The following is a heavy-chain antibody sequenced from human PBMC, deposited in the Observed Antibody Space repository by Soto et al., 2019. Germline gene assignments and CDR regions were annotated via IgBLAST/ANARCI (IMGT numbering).Heavy chain of an antibody. Sequence: EXLKISCRSSGYXFTAYWVAWVRQMPGKGLEWMGIIYPGDSDTRYSPSFQGQVTISADKSISTAYLQWSSMKASDTAMYYCARLLNTATVTDPDYCGQGTLVTVSS. V-gene: IGHV5-51*01. CDR3: ARLLNTATVTDPDY. CDR2: IYPGDSDT. J-gene: IGHJ4*02. D-gene: IGHD5-18*01. CDR1: GYXFTAYW.